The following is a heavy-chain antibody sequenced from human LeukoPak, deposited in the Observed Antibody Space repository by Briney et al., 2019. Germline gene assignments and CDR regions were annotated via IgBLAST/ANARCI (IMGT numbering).Heavy chain of an antibody. CDR2: IRYDGSNK. V-gene: IGHV3-30*02. CDR3: GLAPALVY. J-gene: IGHJ4*02. CDR1: GFTFSSYG. D-gene: IGHD3-16*02. Sequence: PGGSLRLSCAASGFTFSSYGMHWVRQAPGKGLEWVAFIRYDGSNKYYADSVKGRFTISRDNSKNTLYLQMNSLRAEGTAVYYCGLAPALVYWGQGTLVTVSS.